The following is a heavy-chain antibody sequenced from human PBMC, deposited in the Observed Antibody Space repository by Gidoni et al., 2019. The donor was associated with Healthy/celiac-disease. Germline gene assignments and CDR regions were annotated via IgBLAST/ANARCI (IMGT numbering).Heavy chain of an antibody. Sequence: QVQLVQSGAEVKKPGASVKVSCKASGYTFTSSYIHWVRQAPGKGLEWMGIINPSGGSTSYAQKLQGRVTMTRDTSTSTVYMELSSLRSEDTAVYYCARELFWGTIFGVAIQTYGDYYYGMDVWGQGTTVTVSS. CDR1: GYTFTSSY. V-gene: IGHV1-46*04. D-gene: IGHD3-3*01. J-gene: IGHJ6*02. CDR3: ARELFWGTIFGVAIQTYGDYYYGMDV. CDR2: INPSGGST.